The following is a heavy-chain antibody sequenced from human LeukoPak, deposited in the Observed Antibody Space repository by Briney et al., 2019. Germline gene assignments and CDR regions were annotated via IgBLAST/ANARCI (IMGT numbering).Heavy chain of an antibody. D-gene: IGHD1-26*01. CDR2: IYYSGST. V-gene: IGHV4-59*12. Sequence: KTSETLSLTCTVSGGSIRSYYWSWIRQPPGERLEWIGYIYYSGSTNYNPSLKSRVTISVDTSKNQFSLQLNSVTPEDTAVYYCARDGAPRTGATTPFDYWGQGTLVTVSS. J-gene: IGHJ4*02. CDR1: GGSIRSYY. CDR3: ARDGAPRTGATTPFDY.